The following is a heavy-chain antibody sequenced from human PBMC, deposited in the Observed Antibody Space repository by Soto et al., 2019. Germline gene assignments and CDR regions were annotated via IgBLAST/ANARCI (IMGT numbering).Heavy chain of an antibody. CDR2: INHSGST. D-gene: IGHD3-10*01. CDR1: GGSFSGYY. CDR3: ARGRSTMVRGVITGYYYYYGMDV. J-gene: IGHJ6*02. V-gene: IGHV4-34*01. Sequence: SETLSLTCAVYGGSFSGYYWSWIRQPPGKGLEWIGEINHSGSTNYNPSLKSRVTISVDTSKDQFSLKLSSVTAADTAVYYCARGRSTMVRGVITGYYYYYGMDVWGQGTTVTVSS.